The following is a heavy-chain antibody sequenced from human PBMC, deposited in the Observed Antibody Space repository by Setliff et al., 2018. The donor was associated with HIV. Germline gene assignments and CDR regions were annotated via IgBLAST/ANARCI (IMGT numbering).Heavy chain of an antibody. D-gene: IGHD6-13*01. J-gene: IGHJ4*02. V-gene: IGHV4-38-2*02. Sequence: SETLSLTCAVSGFSISSGHYLGWIRQPPGKGLEWIGTIYHSGSTYYSPSLMSRVTISVDTSKNQISLKLNSVTAADTAVYYCARDGGRTGYSSSSDQWGQGTLVTSPQ. CDR3: ARDGGRTGYSSSSDQ. CDR1: GFSISSGHY. CDR2: IYHSGST.